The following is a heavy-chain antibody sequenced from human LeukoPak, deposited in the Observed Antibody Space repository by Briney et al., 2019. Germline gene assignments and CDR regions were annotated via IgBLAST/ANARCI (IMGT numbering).Heavy chain of an antibody. J-gene: IGHJ1*01. CDR3: ARVAVTAPRH. CDR1: GFAFSSYS. D-gene: IGHD6-19*01. Sequence: PGGSLRLSCAASGFAFSSYSMNWIRQAPGKGLEWLSYTSDSSRTIYYAESVKGRFTISRDNAKNSLYLQMNSLRDEDTAVYYCARVAVTAPRHWGQGTLVTVSS. V-gene: IGHV3-48*02. CDR2: TSDSSRTI.